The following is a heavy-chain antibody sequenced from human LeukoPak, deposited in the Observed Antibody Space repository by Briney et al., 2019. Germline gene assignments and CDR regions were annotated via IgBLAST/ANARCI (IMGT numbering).Heavy chain of an antibody. D-gene: IGHD4-17*01. V-gene: IGHV3-23*01. CDR1: GFTFSSYA. CDR3: ARLRYGYYYMDV. Sequence: GGSLRLSCAASGFTFSSYAMSWVRQAPGKGLEWVSAISGSGGSTYYADSVKGRFTISRDNAKNSLFLQMNSLRAEDTAVYYCARLRYGYYYMDVWGKGTTVTVSS. J-gene: IGHJ6*03. CDR2: ISGSGGST.